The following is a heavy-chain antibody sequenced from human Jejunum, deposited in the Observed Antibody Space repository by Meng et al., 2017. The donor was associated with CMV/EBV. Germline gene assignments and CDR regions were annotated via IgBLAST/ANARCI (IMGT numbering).Heavy chain of an antibody. CDR2: ISYDGRTK. V-gene: IGHV3-30*04. CDR1: GFTFTTFS. D-gene: IGHD1-14*01. CDR3: VRETGGGTGTWQFDY. Sequence: QVLRVESGGDVGQPERSLGLSCAAAGFTFTTFSMHWVRQAPGKGLEWLALISYDGRTKYYADSVKGRFTISRDTSKTTLYLQMDSLRPEDTAVYYCVRETGGGTGTWQFDYWGQGTLVTVSS. J-gene: IGHJ4*02.